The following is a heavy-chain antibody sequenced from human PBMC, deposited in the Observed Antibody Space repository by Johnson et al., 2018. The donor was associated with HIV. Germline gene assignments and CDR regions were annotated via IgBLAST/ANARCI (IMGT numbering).Heavy chain of an antibody. CDR1: GFTFSNVW. D-gene: IGHD6-19*01. Sequence: VQLVESGGGVVRPGGSLRLSCAASGFTFSNVWMSWVRQVPGKGLEWVGHIKTKTDGGTTDYAAPVKGRLSMQRDDAKNMPYLQMKNLKTEETAVYYCATSRNPLWSSSGWTNFWAFDIWGQGTMVTVSS. V-gene: IGHV3-15*01. CDR3: ATSRNPLWSSSGWTNFWAFDI. CDR2: IKTKTDGGTT. J-gene: IGHJ3*02.